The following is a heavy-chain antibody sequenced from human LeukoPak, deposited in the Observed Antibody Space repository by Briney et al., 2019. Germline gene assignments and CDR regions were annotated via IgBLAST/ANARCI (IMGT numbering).Heavy chain of an antibody. D-gene: IGHD3-22*01. CDR3: ARSPSYYDSSGFHYYFDY. CDR2: IYYSGST. CDR1: GGSISSGDYY. Sequence: SETLSLTCTVSGGSISSGDYYWSWIRQPPGKGLEWLSYIYYSGSTLSSPSLRSRVTISVDTSKSQFSLKLSSVTAADTAVYYCARSPSYYDSSGFHYYFDYWGQGTLVTVSS. J-gene: IGHJ4*02. V-gene: IGHV4-30-4*08.